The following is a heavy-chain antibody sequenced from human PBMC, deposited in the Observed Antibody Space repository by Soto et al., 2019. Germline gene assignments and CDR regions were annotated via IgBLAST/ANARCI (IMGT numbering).Heavy chain of an antibody. CDR3: ARLYCSGGSCYQANYYYYGMDV. J-gene: IGHJ6*02. D-gene: IGHD2-15*01. CDR1: GFTFSSYS. CDR2: ISSSSSYI. V-gene: IGHV3-21*01. Sequence: EVQLVESGGGLVKPGGSLRLSCAASGFTFSSYSMNWVRQAPGKGLERVSSISSSSSYIYYADSVKGRFTISRDNAKNSLYLQMNSLRAEDTAVYYCARLYCSGGSCYQANYYYYGMDVWGQGTTVTVSS.